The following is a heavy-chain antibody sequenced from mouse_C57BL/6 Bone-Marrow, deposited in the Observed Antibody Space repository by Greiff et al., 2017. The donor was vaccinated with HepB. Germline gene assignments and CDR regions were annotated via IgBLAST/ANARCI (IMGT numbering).Heavy chain of an antibody. V-gene: IGHV1-82*01. CDR2: IYPGDGDT. CDR3: ARGGDYYGSPWFAY. J-gene: IGHJ3*01. Sequence: VQLKESGPELVKPGASVKISCKASGYAFSSSWMNWVKQRPGKGLEWIGRIYPGDGDTNYNGKFKGKATLTADKSSSTAYMQLSSLTSEDSAVYFCARGGDYYGSPWFAYWGQGTLVTVSA. CDR1: GYAFSSSW. D-gene: IGHD1-1*01.